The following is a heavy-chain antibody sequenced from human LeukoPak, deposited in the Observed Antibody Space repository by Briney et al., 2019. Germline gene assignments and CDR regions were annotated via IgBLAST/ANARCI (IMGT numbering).Heavy chain of an antibody. CDR2: IYYSGST. V-gene: IGHV4-61*05. CDR1: GGSISSSSYY. Sequence: SETLSLTCTVSGGSISSSSYYWGWIRQPPGKGLEWIGYIYYSGSTNYNPSLKSRVTISVDTSKNQFSLKLSSVTAADTAVYYCARGTYDFWSGYQNWFDPWGQGTLVTVSS. J-gene: IGHJ5*02. D-gene: IGHD3-3*01. CDR3: ARGTYDFWSGYQNWFDP.